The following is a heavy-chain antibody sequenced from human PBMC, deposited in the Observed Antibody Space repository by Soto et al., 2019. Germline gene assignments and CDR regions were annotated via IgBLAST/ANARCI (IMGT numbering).Heavy chain of an antibody. CDR3: AREYYDDYDSSGPFDY. D-gene: IGHD3-22*01. CDR1: GGSISSSSYY. J-gene: IGHJ4*02. V-gene: IGHV4-39*02. Sequence: SETLSLTCTVSGGSISSSSYYWGWIRQPPGKGLEWIGNIYYAGNSYYNPSLKSRVTISVDTSKNQFSLRLSSVTAADTAVYYCAREYYDDYDSSGPFDYWGQGTLVTVSS. CDR2: IYYAGNS.